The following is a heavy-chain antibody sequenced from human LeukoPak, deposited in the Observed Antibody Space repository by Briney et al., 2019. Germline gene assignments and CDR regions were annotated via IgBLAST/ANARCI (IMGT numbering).Heavy chain of an antibody. Sequence: SETLSLTCTVSGGSISSYYWSWIRQPPGKGLEWIGYIYYSGSTNYNPSLKSRVTISVDTSKNQFSLKLSSVTAADTAVYYCARRSDTFQYCSGGSCYSGAFDIWGQGTMVTVSS. D-gene: IGHD2-15*01. V-gene: IGHV4-59*08. CDR2: IYYSGST. J-gene: IGHJ3*02. CDR1: GGSISSYY. CDR3: ARRSDTFQYCSGGSCYSGAFDI.